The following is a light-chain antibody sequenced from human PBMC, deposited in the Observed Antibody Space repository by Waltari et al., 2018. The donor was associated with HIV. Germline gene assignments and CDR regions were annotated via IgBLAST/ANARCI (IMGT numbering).Light chain of an antibody. CDR3: AAWDDRLSGRL. J-gene: IGLJ2*01. CDR2: RNN. V-gene: IGLV1-47*01. CDR1: NSTARNNY. Sequence: QSLLAQPRSVSGTPGQRVNISCSGSNSTARNNYVYWYQQVPGVAPKPLIYRNNQRPSGVPDRFSGSKSGTSASLAISGLRTEDEGDYYCAAWDDRLSGRLFGGGTKVTVL.